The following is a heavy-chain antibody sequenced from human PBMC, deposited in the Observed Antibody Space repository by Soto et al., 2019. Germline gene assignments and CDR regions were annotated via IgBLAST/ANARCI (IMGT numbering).Heavy chain of an antibody. Sequence: GASVKVSCKASGGTFSSYAISWVRQAPGQGLEWMGGIIPIFGTANYAQKFQGRVTITADKSTSTAYMELSSLRSEDTAVYYCARGQGDFWSGYPNWFDPWGQGTLVTVSS. V-gene: IGHV1-69*06. J-gene: IGHJ5*02. D-gene: IGHD3-3*01. CDR1: GGTFSSYA. CDR3: ARGQGDFWSGYPNWFDP. CDR2: IIPIFGTA.